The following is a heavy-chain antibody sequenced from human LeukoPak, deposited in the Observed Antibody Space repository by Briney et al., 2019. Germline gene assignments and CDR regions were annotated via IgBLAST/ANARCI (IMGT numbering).Heavy chain of an antibody. V-gene: IGHV4-59*01. D-gene: IGHD6-13*01. J-gene: IGHJ4*02. CDR3: ARVYSSSWPSYFDY. CDR1: GGSISSYY. CDR2: IYYSGST. Sequence: SETLSLTRTVSGGSISSYYWSWIRQPPGKGLEWIGYIYYSGSTNYNPSLKSRVTISVDTSKNQFSLKLSSVTAADTAVYYCARVYSSSWPSYFDYWGQGTLVTVSS.